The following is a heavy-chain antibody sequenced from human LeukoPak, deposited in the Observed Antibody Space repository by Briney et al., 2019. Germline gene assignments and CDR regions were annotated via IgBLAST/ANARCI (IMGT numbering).Heavy chain of an antibody. CDR3: ARPLPGGGYVSSLGY. J-gene: IGHJ4*02. Sequence: GASVKVSCKASGYTFTSYGISWVRQAPGQGLEWMGWISAYNGNTNYAQKLQGRVTITTDTSTSTAYMELRSLRSDDTAVYYCARPLPGGGYVSSLGYWGQGTLVTVSS. D-gene: IGHD5-12*01. CDR1: GYTFTSYG. CDR2: ISAYNGNT. V-gene: IGHV1-18*01.